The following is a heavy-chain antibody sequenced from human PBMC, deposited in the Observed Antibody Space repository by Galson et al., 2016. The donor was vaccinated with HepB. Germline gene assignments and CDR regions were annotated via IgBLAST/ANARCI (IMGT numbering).Heavy chain of an antibody. D-gene: IGHD3-10*01. J-gene: IGHJ4*02. Sequence: SLRLSCAASGFTFSSYSMNWVRQAPGKGLEWVSYISSSSSTIYYADSVKGRFTISRDNAKSSLYLQTNSLRVEDTAVYYCAREIPSRGKSDYWGQGTLVTVSS. CDR3: AREIPSRGKSDY. CDR1: GFTFSSYS. CDR2: ISSSSSTI. V-gene: IGHV3-48*01.